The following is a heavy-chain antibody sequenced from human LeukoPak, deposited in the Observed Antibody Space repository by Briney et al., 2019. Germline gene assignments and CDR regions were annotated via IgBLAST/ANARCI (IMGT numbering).Heavy chain of an antibody. CDR1: GFTPSTYW. D-gene: IGHD6-19*01. Sequence: GGSLRLSCAASGFTPSTYWMHWVRHAPGKGLVWVSRINSDGSSTSYADSVKGRFTISRDNSKNTLYLQMNSLRAEDTAVYYCARGGKRALAGTRSPQYFQHWGQGTLVTVSS. CDR3: ARGGKRALAGTRSPQYFQH. V-gene: IGHV3-74*01. J-gene: IGHJ1*01. CDR2: INSDGSST.